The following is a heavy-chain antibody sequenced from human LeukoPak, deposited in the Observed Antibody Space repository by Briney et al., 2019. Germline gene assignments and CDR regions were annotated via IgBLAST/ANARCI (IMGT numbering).Heavy chain of an antibody. CDR1: GFTFSTYA. Sequence: PGGSLRLSCAASGFTFSTYALSGVRQAPGKGLEWVSAISGGDSVYTYYADSVKGRFTISRDNSKSTLYLQMNSLRADDTAVYYCAKDPVIGAPHVFDIWGHGTMVTVSS. V-gene: IGHV3-23*01. J-gene: IGHJ3*02. CDR3: AKDPVIGAPHVFDI. CDR2: ISGGDSVYT.